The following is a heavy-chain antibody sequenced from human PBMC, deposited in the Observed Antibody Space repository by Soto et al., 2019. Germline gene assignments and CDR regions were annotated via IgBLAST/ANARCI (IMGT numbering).Heavy chain of an antibody. CDR1: GFSLSTSGVG. CDR2: IYWDDDK. V-gene: IGHV2-5*02. Sequence: QITLKESGPTLVKPTQTLTLTCTSSGFSLSTSGVGVGWIRQPPGKALEWLALIYWDDDKRYSPSLKSRLTITKHTSKNQVVLTMTNMDPVDTATYYCAHGMATITFDYWGQGTLVTVSS. D-gene: IGHD5-12*01. J-gene: IGHJ4*02. CDR3: AHGMATITFDY.